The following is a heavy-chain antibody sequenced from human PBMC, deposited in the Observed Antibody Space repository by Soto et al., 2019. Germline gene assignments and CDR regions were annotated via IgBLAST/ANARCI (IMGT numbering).Heavy chain of an antibody. J-gene: IGHJ4*02. V-gene: IGHV3-73*02. Sequence: EVQLVESGGGLVQPGGSLKLSCAASGFTFSGSAMHWVRQASGKGLEWVGQIRRRAKSYATEYVASVKGRFTISRDDSKNMAYLQMNSLKTEDTAVYYCTRTFDVSDSFSPDFDFWGQGTLVTVSS. CDR1: GFTFSGSA. CDR2: IRRRAKSYAT. CDR3: TRTFDVSDSFSPDFDF. D-gene: IGHD2-21*01.